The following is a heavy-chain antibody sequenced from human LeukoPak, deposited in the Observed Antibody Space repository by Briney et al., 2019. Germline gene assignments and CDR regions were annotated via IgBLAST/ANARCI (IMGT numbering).Heavy chain of an antibody. D-gene: IGHD6-19*01. Sequence: PGGSLRLSCAASGFTFSDYYMSWIRQAPGKGLEWASYISSSGSTIYYADSVKGRFTISRDNAKNSLYLQMDSLRAEDTALYYCGRDLSGWYGPDYWGQGTLVTVSS. V-gene: IGHV3-11*01. CDR3: GRDLSGWYGPDY. CDR2: ISSSGSTI. J-gene: IGHJ4*02. CDR1: GFTFSDYY.